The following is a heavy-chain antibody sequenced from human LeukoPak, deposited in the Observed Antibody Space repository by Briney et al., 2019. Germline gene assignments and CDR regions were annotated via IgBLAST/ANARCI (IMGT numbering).Heavy chain of an antibody. CDR1: GFTFSSYA. J-gene: IGHJ4*02. D-gene: IGHD2-2*01. V-gene: IGHV3-23*01. Sequence: GGSLRLSCAASGFTFSSYAMSWVRQAPGKGLEWVSAISGSGGSTYYADSVKGRFTISRDNAKNTLYLQMNSLRAEDTAVYYCATGIVVVPAAISYFDYWGQGTLVTASS. CDR3: ATGIVVVPAAISYFDY. CDR2: ISGSGGST.